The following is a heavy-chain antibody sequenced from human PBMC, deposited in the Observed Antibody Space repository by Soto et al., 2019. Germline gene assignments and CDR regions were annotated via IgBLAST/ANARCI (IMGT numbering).Heavy chain of an antibody. Sequence: FMASETLSLTCAVYGGSFSGYYWSWIRQPPGKGLEWIGEINHSGSTNYNPSLKSRVTISVDTSKNQFSLKLSSVTAADTAVYYCARLQAAAGDNDLTFDYWGQGTLVTVSS. J-gene: IGHJ4*02. V-gene: IGHV4-34*01. CDR3: ARLQAAAGDNDLTFDY. D-gene: IGHD6-13*01. CDR2: INHSGST. CDR1: GGSFSGYY.